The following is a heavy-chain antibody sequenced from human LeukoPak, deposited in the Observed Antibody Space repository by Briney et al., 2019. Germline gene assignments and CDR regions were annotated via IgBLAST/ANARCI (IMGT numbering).Heavy chain of an antibody. D-gene: IGHD3-3*01. Sequence: PSQTLSLTCTVSGGSISSGGYYWSWIRQHPGKGLEWIGYIYYSGSTYYNPSLKSRVTISVDTSKNQFSLKLSSVTAADTAVYYCARVWSTTIFGVVPMYNWFDPWGQGTLVTVSS. CDR2: IYYSGST. V-gene: IGHV4-31*03. CDR3: ARVWSTTIFGVVPMYNWFDP. J-gene: IGHJ5*02. CDR1: GGSISSGGYY.